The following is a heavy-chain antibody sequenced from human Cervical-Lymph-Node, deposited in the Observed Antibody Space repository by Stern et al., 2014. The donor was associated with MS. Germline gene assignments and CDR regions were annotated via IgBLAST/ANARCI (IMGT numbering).Heavy chain of an antibody. CDR3: ARGGRGSGLEY. V-gene: IGHV3-30*09. D-gene: IGHD6-19*01. J-gene: IGHJ4*02. CDR1: GFTFSTYA. Sequence: VQLEESGGGVVQPGRSLSLSCVVSGFTFSTYAMHWVRQAPGKGLEWLTFVSYDGAKSHSTDSVKARFAISRDNSKNTLYLHMNSLRDEDTAVYFCARGGRGSGLEYWGQGALVTVSS. CDR2: VSYDGAKS.